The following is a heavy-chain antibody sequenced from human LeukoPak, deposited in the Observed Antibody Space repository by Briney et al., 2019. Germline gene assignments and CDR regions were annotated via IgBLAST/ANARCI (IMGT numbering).Heavy chain of an antibody. Sequence: SQTLSLTCTVSGGSISSGDYYWSWIRQPPGEGLEWIGYIYYSGSTYYNPSLKSRVTISVDTSKNQFSLKLSSVTAADTAVYYCARTDSSGYLRRFDPWGQGTLVTVSS. CDR1: GGSISSGDYY. J-gene: IGHJ5*02. CDR2: IYYSGST. D-gene: IGHD3-22*01. CDR3: ARTDSSGYLRRFDP. V-gene: IGHV4-30-4*01.